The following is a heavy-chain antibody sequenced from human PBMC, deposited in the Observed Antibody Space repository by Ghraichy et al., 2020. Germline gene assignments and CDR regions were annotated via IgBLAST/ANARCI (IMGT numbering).Heavy chain of an antibody. D-gene: IGHD3-10*01. V-gene: IGHV1-69*06. CDR1: GGTFSSYA. Sequence: SVKVSCKASGGTFSSYAISWVRQAPGQGLEWMGGIIPIFGTANYAQKFQGRVTITADKSTSTAYMELSSLRSEDTAVYYCARDGPYYGSGSYSDTYNWFDPWGQGTLVTVSS. CDR2: IIPIFGTA. CDR3: ARDGPYYGSGSYSDTYNWFDP. J-gene: IGHJ5*02.